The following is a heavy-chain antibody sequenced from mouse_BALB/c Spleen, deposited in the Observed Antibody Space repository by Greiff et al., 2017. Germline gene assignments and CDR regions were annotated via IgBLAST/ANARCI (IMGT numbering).Heavy chain of an antibody. V-gene: IGHV5-12-2*01. D-gene: IGHD2-4*01. Sequence: EVQRVESGGGLVQPGGSLKLSCAASGFTFSSYTMSWVRQTPEKRLEWVAYISNGGGSTYYPDTVKGRFTISRDNAKNTLYLQMSSLKSEDTAMYYCARQLGDYDVYAMDYWGQGTSVTVSS. CDR2: ISNGGGST. CDR3: ARQLGDYDVYAMDY. J-gene: IGHJ4*01. CDR1: GFTFSSYT.